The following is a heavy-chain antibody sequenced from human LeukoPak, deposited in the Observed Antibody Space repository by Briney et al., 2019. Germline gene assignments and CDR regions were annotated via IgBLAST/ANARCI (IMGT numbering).Heavy chain of an antibody. V-gene: IGHV3-48*02. J-gene: IGHJ3*02. CDR3: ARDQPTIYCGGDQCDALDI. D-gene: IGHD2-21*02. CDR1: GFTFSSYS. Sequence: PGGSLRLSCAASGFTFSSYSMNWVRQAPGKGLEWVSYISSSSSTIYYADSVKGRFTISRDNAKNSLYLQMNSLRDEDTAVYYCARDQPTIYCGGDQCDALDIWGQGTMVTVSS. CDR2: ISSSSSTI.